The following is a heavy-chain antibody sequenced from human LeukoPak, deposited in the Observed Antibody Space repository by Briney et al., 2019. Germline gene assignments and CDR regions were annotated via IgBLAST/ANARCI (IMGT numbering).Heavy chain of an antibody. CDR1: GGSISSYY. J-gene: IGHJ4*02. CDR3: ARGYDFWSV. Sequence: SETLSLTCTVSGGSISSYYWSWIRQPPGKGLEWIGNIYYSGSTNYNPSLKSRVTISVDTSKNQFSLKLSSVTAADAAVYYCARGYDFWSVWGQGTLVTVSS. CDR2: IYYSGST. D-gene: IGHD3-3*01. V-gene: IGHV4-59*01.